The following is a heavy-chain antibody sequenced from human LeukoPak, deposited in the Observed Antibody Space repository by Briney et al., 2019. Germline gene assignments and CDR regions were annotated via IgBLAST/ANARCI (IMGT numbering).Heavy chain of an antibody. J-gene: IGHJ4*02. CDR3: AIHPSDSSGYFSY. CDR2: IGTKTGNP. D-gene: IGHD3-22*01. Sequence: GASVKVSCKASGYTFSGCAINWVRQAPGQGLEYMGWIGTKTGNPTYAQGFTGRFVFSLDTSVSTAYLQISSLKAEDTAVYYCAIHPSDSSGYFSYWGQGALVTVSS. V-gene: IGHV7-4-1*02. CDR1: GYTFSGCA.